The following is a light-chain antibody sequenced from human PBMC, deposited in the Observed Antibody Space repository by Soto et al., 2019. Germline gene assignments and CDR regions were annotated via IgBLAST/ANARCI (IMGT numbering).Light chain of an antibody. V-gene: IGKV1-39*01. CDR3: LQDYNYPLT. CDR2: AAS. J-gene: IGKJ5*01. CDR1: QSISGY. Sequence: DIQMTQSPSSLSASVGDRVTITCRASQSISGYLNWYQQKPGKAPKLLIYAASSLQSGVPSRFSGSGSGTDFTLTISSLQPEDFATYYCLQDYNYPLTFGQGTRLEIK.